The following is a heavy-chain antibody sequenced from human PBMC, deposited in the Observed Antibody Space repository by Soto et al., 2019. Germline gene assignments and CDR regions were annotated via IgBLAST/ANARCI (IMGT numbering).Heavy chain of an antibody. Sequence: QLQLQESGPGLVKPSETLSLTCTVSGDSVTISDYYWGWIRQPPGKGLEWIGSIHYSGSTYYNPSRKRRVPIAGATSNTQFSLQLTSVPSADAAVYYCAAYDSGGYYAEYWGRGTLVTVSA. J-gene: IGHJ4*02. CDR1: GDSVTISDYY. CDR2: IHYSGST. V-gene: IGHV4-39*01. D-gene: IGHD3-22*01. CDR3: AAYDSGGYYAEY.